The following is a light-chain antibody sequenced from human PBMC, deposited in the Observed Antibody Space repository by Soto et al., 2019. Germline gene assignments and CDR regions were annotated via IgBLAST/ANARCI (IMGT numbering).Light chain of an antibody. Sequence: EIVLTQSPGTVSLSPGERATLSCRASQSVSSTYLAWYQQKPGQAPRLLFFGASIRATGIPDRFSGSGSGTDFTLTIGRLEPEDFAVYYCQHYDNTPPTFGGGTKVDIK. CDR3: QHYDNTPPT. CDR2: GAS. V-gene: IGKV3-20*01. J-gene: IGKJ4*01. CDR1: QSVSSTY.